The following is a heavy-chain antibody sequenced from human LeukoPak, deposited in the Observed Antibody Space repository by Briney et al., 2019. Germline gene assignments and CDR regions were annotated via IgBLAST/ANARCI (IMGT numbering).Heavy chain of an antibody. J-gene: IGHJ4*02. D-gene: IGHD6-13*01. CDR1: GGSISNSSYY. V-gene: IGHV4-39*01. CDR3: ARGEIAAAGTTVAEGYFDY. CDR2: IYYSGST. Sequence: SETLSLTCTVSGGSISNSSYYWGWIRQPPGKGLEWIGNIYYSGSTYYNPSLKSRVTISVDTSKNQFSLKLSSVTAADTAVYYCARGEIAAAGTTVAEGYFDYWGQGTLVTVSS.